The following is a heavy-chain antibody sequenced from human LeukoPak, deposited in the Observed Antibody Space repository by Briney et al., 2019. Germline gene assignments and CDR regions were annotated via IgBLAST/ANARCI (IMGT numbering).Heavy chain of an antibody. D-gene: IGHD5-24*01. J-gene: IGHJ4*02. CDR1: GFISSTSA. V-gene: IGHV3-21*01. CDR3: ARWLDGYTPLDY. Sequence: GGSLRLSCSASGFISSTSAMNWVRQAPGKGLEWVSSMNNVGSHIYYRDSVKGRFTISRDNAKNSVYLQMTGLRIEDTATYFCARWLDGYTPLDYWGQGVLVTV. CDR2: MNNVGSHI.